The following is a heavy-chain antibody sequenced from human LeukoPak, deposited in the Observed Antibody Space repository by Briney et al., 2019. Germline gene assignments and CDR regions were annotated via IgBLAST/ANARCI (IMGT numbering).Heavy chain of an antibody. CDR3: AKEGTPQVSTWYDL. CDR1: GVTLSPYG. Sequence: PGMSLRLSCAASGVTLSPYGMHWVRQAPGKGLEWVAVISYEGGTQHYADSVKGRFIISRDNTSNTLYLQMNILRTEDTAVYYCAKEGTPQVSTWYDLWGQGTQVIVSS. V-gene: IGHV3-30*18. CDR2: ISYEGGTQ. D-gene: IGHD3-10*01. J-gene: IGHJ5*02.